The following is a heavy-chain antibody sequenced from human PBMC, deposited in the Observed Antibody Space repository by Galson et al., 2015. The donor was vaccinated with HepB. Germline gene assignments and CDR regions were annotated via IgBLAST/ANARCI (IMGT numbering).Heavy chain of an antibody. V-gene: IGHV3-30*04. D-gene: IGHD1-14*01. Sequence: SLRLSCAASGFTFSSYAMHWVRQAPGKGLEWVAVISYDGSNKYYADSVKGRFTISRDNSKNTLYLQMNSLKTEDTAVYYCTTLPPDYGMDVWGQGTTVTVSS. CDR1: GFTFSSYA. CDR3: TTLPPDYGMDV. J-gene: IGHJ6*02. CDR2: ISYDGSNK.